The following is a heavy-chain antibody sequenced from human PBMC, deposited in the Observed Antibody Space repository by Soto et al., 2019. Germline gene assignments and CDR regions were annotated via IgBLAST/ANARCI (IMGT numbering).Heavy chain of an antibody. Sequence: QVQLVESGGGVVQPGRSLRLSCAASTFSITNYGFNLVRQAPGKVLEWVTFISYDGRNKYYADSVKGRFTICRDNSKNTVYLQMNSLRAEDKALYSCARSYSGDLNWFDPWGQGTLVTVSS. CDR2: ISYDGRNK. V-gene: IGHV3-30*16. CDR3: ARSYSGDLNWFDP. J-gene: IGHJ5*02. CDR1: TFSITNYG. D-gene: IGHD3-10*01.